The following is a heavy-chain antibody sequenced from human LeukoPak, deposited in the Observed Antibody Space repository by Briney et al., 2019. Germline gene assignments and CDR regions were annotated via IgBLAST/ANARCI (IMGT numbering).Heavy chain of an antibody. CDR1: GFSFSSYS. CDR2: ISSSSTYI. J-gene: IGHJ5*02. D-gene: IGHD4-23*01. CDR3: ARAYGGYNWSDP. V-gene: IGHV3-21*01. Sequence: GGSLRLSCAASGFSFSSYSMNWVRQAPGKGLEWVSSISSSSTYIYYADSVKGRFTISRDNAKNSLYLRMKSLRAEDTAVYYCARAYGGYNWSDPWGQGTLVTVSS.